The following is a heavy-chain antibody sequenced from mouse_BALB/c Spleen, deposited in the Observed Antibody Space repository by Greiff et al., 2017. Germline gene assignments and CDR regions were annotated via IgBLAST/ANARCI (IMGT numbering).Heavy chain of an antibody. CDR2: INSNGGST. D-gene: IGHD2-1*01. Sequence: EVQLVESGGGLVQPGGSLKLSCAASGFTFSSYGMSWVRQTPDKRLELVATINSNGGSTYYPDSVKGRFTISRDNAKNTLYLQMSSLKSEDTAMYYCARDGGNYAWFAYWGQGTLVTVSA. CDR1: GFTFSSYG. J-gene: IGHJ3*01. V-gene: IGHV5-6-3*01. CDR3: ARDGGNYAWFAY.